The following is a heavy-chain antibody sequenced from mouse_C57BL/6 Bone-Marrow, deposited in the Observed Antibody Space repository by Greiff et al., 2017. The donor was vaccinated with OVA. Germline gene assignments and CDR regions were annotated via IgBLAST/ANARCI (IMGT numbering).Heavy chain of an antibody. J-gene: IGHJ3*01. D-gene: IGHD2-3*01. CDR2: IYPGSGST. V-gene: IGHV1-55*01. CDR1: GYTFTSYW. CDR3: ARDGYYLAWFAY. Sequence: QVQLQQPGAELVKPGASVKMSCKASGYTFTSYWITWVKQRPGQGLEWIGDIYPGSGSTNYNEKFKSKATLTVDTSSSTAYMQLSSLTSEDSAVYYGARDGYYLAWFAYWGQGTLVTVSA.